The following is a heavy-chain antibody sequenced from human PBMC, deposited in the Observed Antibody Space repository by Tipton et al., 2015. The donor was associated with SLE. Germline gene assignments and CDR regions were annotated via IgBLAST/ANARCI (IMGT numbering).Heavy chain of an antibody. CDR2: ISYSAGT. CDR3: AREGYSSGYYGDFDF. Sequence: TLSLTCTVSGASISGLSYYWGWIRSSPGKGLEWIATISYSAGTYYNPSLKSRLSISGDTSENQISLKLSSVTAADTSMYYCAREGYSSGYYGDFDFWGQGTLVTVSS. CDR1: GASISGLSYY. D-gene: IGHD6-19*01. V-gene: IGHV4-39*07. J-gene: IGHJ4*02.